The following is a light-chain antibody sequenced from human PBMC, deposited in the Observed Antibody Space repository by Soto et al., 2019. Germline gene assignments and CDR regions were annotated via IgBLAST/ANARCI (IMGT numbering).Light chain of an antibody. CDR3: QQYCSSRPCT. V-gene: IGKV3-20*01. Sequence: EIVLTQSPGTLSLSPGERATLSCRASQSVSSSYLAWYQQRPGQAPRLLIFGASSRPTGIPDRFSGSGSGTDLTLTISRLESEDFAVYYCQQYCSSRPCTFGPGTKVDIK. J-gene: IGKJ3*01. CDR2: GAS. CDR1: QSVSSSY.